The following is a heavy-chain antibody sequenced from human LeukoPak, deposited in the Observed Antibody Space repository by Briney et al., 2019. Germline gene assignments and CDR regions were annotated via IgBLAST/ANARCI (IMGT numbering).Heavy chain of an antibody. CDR1: GYTFTGYY. D-gene: IGHD3-10*01. CDR3: ARGPQGTWQPWFGESYDY. CDR2: INPNSGGT. J-gene: IGHJ4*02. V-gene: IGHV1-2*02. Sequence: ASVKVSCKASGYTFTGYYMHWVRQAPGQGLEWMGWINPNSGGTNYAQKFQGRVTMTRDTSISTAYMELSRLRSDDTAVYYCARGPQGTWQPWFGESYDYWGQGTLVTVSS.